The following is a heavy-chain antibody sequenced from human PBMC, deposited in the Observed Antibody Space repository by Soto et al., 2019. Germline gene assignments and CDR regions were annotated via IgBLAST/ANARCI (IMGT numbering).Heavy chain of an antibody. CDR1: GLTFSPYW. CDR3: ARDQLILPAHDFFYGSDV. CDR2: IPQEGSDG. Sequence: GGSLRLSCEGFGLTFSPYWMTWVRQAPGKGLEWVAKIPQEGSDGHYVDSVKGRFTISRDNAKNSVYLQMNSLRAEDTAVYYCARDQLILPAHDFFYGSDVWGQGAKVTVSS. V-gene: IGHV3-7*03. J-gene: IGHJ6*02. D-gene: IGHD2-21*02.